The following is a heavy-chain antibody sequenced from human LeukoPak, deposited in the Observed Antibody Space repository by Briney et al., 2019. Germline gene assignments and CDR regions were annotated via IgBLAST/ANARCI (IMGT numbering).Heavy chain of an antibody. J-gene: IGHJ3*02. CDR3: TRQNYDSSGSDI. V-gene: IGHV3-73*01. CDR2: IRSKVNSYAT. CDR1: GFTFSGSA. D-gene: IGHD3-22*01. Sequence: GGSLRLSSAPSGFTFSGSAMHTVRQASGQGLEGVGRIRSKVNSYATAYATSVKGRFTISRDNSNNTAYLQMNSLKTEDTAVYYCTRQNYDSSGSDIWGQGTMVTVSS.